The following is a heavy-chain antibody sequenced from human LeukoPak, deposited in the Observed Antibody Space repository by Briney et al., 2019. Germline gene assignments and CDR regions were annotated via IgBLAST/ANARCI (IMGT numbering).Heavy chain of an antibody. CDR3: ARGVTIFGVVKGLQLDP. D-gene: IGHD3-3*01. CDR1: GGSFSGYY. J-gene: IGHJ5*02. CDR2: INHSGST. Sequence: SETLSLTCAVYGGSFSGYYWSWIRQPPGKGLEWIGEINHSGSTNYNPSLKSRVTISVDTSKNQFSLRLSSVTAADTAVYYCARGVTIFGVVKGLQLDPWGQGTLVTVSS. V-gene: IGHV4-34*01.